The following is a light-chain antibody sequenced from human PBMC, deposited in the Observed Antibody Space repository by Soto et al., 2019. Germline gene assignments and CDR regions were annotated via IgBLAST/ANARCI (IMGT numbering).Light chain of an antibody. CDR1: RGISSY. CDR3: QQRNIWPPVT. V-gene: IGKV1-9*01. CDR2: SAS. J-gene: IGKJ5*01. Sequence: IQLTQSPSSLSASVGDRVTITCQASRGISSYLAWYQQKPGKPPKLLVYSASTLQSGVPSRFSGSGSGTEFTLTISSLQPDDFAVYYCQQRNIWPPVTFGQGTRLEIK.